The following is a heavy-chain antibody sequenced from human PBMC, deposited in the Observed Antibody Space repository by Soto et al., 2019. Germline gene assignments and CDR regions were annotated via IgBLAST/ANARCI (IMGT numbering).Heavy chain of an antibody. CDR2: IYWDDSK. J-gene: IGHJ4*02. CDR3: AHKGPEDWPLDY. D-gene: IGHD3-9*01. CDR1: WFSLSTSGVG. Sequence: QITLKESGPTLVRPTQTLTLTCAFSWFSLSTSGVGVGWIRQPPGKALEWLAVIYWDDSKHYSPSLRSRLTITKDTSKNQVVLTMTNMDPMDKGTYYCAHKGPEDWPLDYWGQGTLVTVSS. V-gene: IGHV2-5*02.